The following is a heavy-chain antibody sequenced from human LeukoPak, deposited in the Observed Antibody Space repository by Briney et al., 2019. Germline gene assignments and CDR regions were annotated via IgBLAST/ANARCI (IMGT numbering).Heavy chain of an antibody. CDR3: ARVEKYTSSGPTDP. D-gene: IGHD6-13*01. CDR2: IFYTGST. V-gene: IGHV4-59*12. CDR1: GYTFTGYY. J-gene: IGHJ5*02. Sequence: SCKASGYTFTGYYMHWVRQAPGQGLEWIGYIFYTGSTNYNPSLKSRVTISVLTSENRFSLKLSSVTAADTAVYYCARVEKYTSSGPTDPWGQGTLVTVSS.